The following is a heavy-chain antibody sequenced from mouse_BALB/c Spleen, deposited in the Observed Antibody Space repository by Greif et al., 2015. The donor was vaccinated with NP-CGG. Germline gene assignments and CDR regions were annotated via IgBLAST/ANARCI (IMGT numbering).Heavy chain of an antibody. V-gene: IGHV1-53*01. CDR1: GYTFISYY. Sequence: VQLQESGAELVKPGASVKLSCKASGYTFISYYMYWVKQRPGQGLEWIGEINPSKGGANLNEKFKSKATLTVDKSSSTAYMQLSSLTSEDSAVYFCTRGRRRDFDFWGQGTTLTVSS. CDR3: TRGRRRDFDF. J-gene: IGHJ2*01. CDR2: INPSKGGA.